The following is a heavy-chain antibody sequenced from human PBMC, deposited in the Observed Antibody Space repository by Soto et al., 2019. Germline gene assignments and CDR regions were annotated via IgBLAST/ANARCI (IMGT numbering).Heavy chain of an antibody. CDR1: GVSIGSHF. CDR3: ARLQYTVVTALDI. J-gene: IGHJ3*02. D-gene: IGHD2-15*01. Sequence: QVQLQESGPRLVKPSETLSLTCSVSGVSIGSHFWSWIRQAPEKGPELVGYIYHTVNTNYNPALKSRVTISMDTSENQLSLQLSSVTAADTAVYYCARLQYTVVTALDIWGQGTMVTVSS. V-gene: IGHV4-59*11. CDR2: IYHTVNT.